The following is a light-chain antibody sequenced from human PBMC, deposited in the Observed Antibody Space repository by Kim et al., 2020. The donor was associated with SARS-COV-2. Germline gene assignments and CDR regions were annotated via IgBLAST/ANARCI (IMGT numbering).Light chain of an antibody. CDR3: HQSSSLPDT. CDR1: QSVGSS. CDR2: YAT. Sequence: SVTPKEKVTITCRASQSVGSSIHWYQQKPDQSPKLLIKYATQSISGVPSRFSGSGSGTDFTLTNNGLEAEDAATYYCHQSSSLPDTFGQGTKLEIK. J-gene: IGKJ2*01. V-gene: IGKV6-21*02.